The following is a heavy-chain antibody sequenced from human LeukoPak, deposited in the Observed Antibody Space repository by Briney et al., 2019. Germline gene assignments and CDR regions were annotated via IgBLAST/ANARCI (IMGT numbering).Heavy chain of an antibody. Sequence: SVKVSCTASGGTFSSYAISWVRQAPGQGLEWMGRIIPILGIANYAQKFQGRVTITADKSTSTAYMELSSLRSEDTAVYYCASTSYYYDSSGYYPYFDYWGQGTLVTVSS. V-gene: IGHV1-69*04. J-gene: IGHJ4*02. CDR3: ASTSYYYDSSGYYPYFDY. D-gene: IGHD3-22*01. CDR2: IIPILGIA. CDR1: GGTFSSYA.